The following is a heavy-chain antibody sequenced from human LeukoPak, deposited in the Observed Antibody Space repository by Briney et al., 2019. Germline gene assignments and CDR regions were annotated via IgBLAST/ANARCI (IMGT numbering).Heavy chain of an antibody. J-gene: IGHJ4*02. CDR2: INHSGST. CDR1: GYSISNGYY. Sequence: SETLSLTCTVSGYSISNGYYWSWIRQPPGKGLEWIGEINHSGSTNYNPSLKSRVTISVDTSKNQFSLKLSSVTAADTAVYYCARLAMITFGGRLFDYWGQGTLVTVSS. CDR3: ARLAMITFGGRLFDY. V-gene: IGHV4-34*01. D-gene: IGHD3-16*01.